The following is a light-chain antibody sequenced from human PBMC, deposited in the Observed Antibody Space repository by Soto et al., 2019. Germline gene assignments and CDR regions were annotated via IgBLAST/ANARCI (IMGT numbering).Light chain of an antibody. CDR2: GAS. Sequence: IVLTQSPGTLSLSPGERATLSCRTSQSVSSSYLAWYQQKPGQAPRLLTYGASSRATGIPDRFRGSGSRTDFTLTISRLEPEDYAVYYCQQYGSSMYTFGQGTKLEIK. CDR1: QSVSSSY. J-gene: IGKJ2*01. CDR3: QQYGSSMYT. V-gene: IGKV3-20*01.